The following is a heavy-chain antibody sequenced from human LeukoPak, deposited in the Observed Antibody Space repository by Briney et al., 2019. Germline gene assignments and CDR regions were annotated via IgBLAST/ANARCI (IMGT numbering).Heavy chain of an antibody. CDR2: IYYSGST. Sequence: PSETLSLTCTVSGVSISSYYWSWIRQLPGKGLEWIGYIYYSGSTNYNPSLESRVTISVDTSKNQFSLKLSSVTAADTAVYYCARAASFWSGYYDYWGQGTLVTVSS. CDR1: GVSISSYY. V-gene: IGHV4-59*01. CDR3: ARAASFWSGYYDY. D-gene: IGHD3-3*01. J-gene: IGHJ4*02.